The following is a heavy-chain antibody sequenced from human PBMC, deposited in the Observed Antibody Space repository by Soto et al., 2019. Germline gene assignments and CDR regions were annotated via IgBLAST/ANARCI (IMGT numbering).Heavy chain of an antibody. D-gene: IGHD2-21*02. V-gene: IGHV3-48*01. J-gene: IGHJ4*02. CDR1: GFTFSRYS. CDR3: ASPVDCTTTTCIR. CDR2: ISSSSNSI. Sequence: EVQLVESGGGLVQPGGSLRLSCAASGFTFSRYSMNWVRQAPGKGLEWVSYISSSSNSIYYADSVKGRFTISRDNAKNSLHLQMNSLRAEDTAVYYCASPVDCTTTTCIRWGQRTLVTVSS.